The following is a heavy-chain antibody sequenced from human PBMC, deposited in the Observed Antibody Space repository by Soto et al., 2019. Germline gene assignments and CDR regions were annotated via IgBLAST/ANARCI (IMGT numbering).Heavy chain of an antibody. J-gene: IGHJ6*02. D-gene: IGHD6-13*01. V-gene: IGHV5-51*01. CDR3: ARLKSAAAGMDV. Sequence: PGESLKISCKGSGYTFTSYWIAWVRQMPGKGLEWMGIIYPGDSDTRYSPSFQGQVTISADKSISTAYLQWNSLKAADTAIYYCARLKSAAAGMDVRGQGTTVTVSS. CDR2: IYPGDSDT. CDR1: GYTFTSYW.